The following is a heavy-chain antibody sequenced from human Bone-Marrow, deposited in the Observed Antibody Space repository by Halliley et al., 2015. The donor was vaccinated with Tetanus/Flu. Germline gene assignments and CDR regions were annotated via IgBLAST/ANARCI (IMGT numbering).Heavy chain of an antibody. V-gene: IGHV4-31*02. D-gene: IGHD3-3*01. J-gene: IGHJ4*02. CDR3: ARQPSVFGVEEAF. Sequence: WIGHAAYSGTTFYKPSLKGRIAISVDTSKNQFSLKLSSVTATDTAMYFCARQPSVFGVEEAFWGQGTLVTVSS. CDR2: AAYSGTT.